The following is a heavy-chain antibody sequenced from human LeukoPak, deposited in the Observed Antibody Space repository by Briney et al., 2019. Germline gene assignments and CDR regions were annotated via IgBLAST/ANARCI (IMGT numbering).Heavy chain of an antibody. CDR3: AKDGTSYYYIYY. V-gene: IGHV3-30*02. CDR2: IRYDGSNT. CDR1: GFTFNNYG. D-gene: IGHD2/OR15-2a*01. J-gene: IGHJ4*02. Sequence: GGSLRLSCAASGFTFNNYGMHWVRQAPGNGLEWLAFIRYDGSNTYYADSVKGRFTVSRDDSKNKLYLQMNSLRGDDTAVYYCAKDGTSYYYIYYWGQGTLVTVSS.